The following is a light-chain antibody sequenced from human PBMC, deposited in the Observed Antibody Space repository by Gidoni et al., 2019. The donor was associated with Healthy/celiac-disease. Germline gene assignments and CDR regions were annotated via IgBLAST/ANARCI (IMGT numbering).Light chain of an antibody. V-gene: IGLV3-1*01. CDR3: QAWDSTTVL. CDR2: QDR. J-gene: IGLJ2*01. CDR1: KLGDKY. Sequence: SYEMTQPPSVSVSPGPTASITCSGDKLGDKYACWYQQKPGQSPVLVIYQDRKRPSGIPERISGSNSGNTATLTISGTQAMDEADYYCQAWDSTTVLFGGGTKLTVL.